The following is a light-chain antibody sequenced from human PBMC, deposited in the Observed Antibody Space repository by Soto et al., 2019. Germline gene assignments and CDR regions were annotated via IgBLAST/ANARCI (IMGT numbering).Light chain of an antibody. Sequence: IMLAQSPDSLAVPLGGSATINCQSSQSVLYSSNRRSYLAWYQQKPGQAPKLLIHSAPSRDSGVPDRFSGSGSGTDFTLTISILQAEDVAVYYCQQYCSSPRTFGQGTKVDIK. CDR3: QQYCSSPRT. V-gene: IGKV4-1*01. CDR1: QSVLYSSNRRSY. J-gene: IGKJ1*01. CDR2: SAP.